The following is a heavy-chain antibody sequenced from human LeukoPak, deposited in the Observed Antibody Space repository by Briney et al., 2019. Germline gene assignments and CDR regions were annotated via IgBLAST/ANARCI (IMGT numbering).Heavy chain of an antibody. D-gene: IGHD3-22*01. CDR1: GFAFADFG. CDR2: INWNGART. Sequence: GGSLRLSCAASGFAFADFGMSWVRQVPGKGLEWVSGINWNGARTSYSDSVKGRFTISRDNAKNSLNLQVSSLRAEDTALYYCARGAAGYYGGLDYWGQGALVTVSS. J-gene: IGHJ4*02. CDR3: ARGAAGYYGGLDY. V-gene: IGHV3-20*04.